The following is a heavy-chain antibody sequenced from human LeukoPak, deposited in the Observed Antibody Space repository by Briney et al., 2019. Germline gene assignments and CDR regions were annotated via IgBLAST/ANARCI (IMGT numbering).Heavy chain of an antibody. Sequence: PSETLSLTCAVSGGSISSSSWWSWVRQPPGKGLEWIGEIYHSGSTNYNPSLKSRVTISVDKSKNQFSLKLSSVTAADTAVYYCARDRVGATRYSDAFDIWGQGTMVTVSS. CDR2: IYHSGST. J-gene: IGHJ3*02. CDR1: GGSISSSSW. D-gene: IGHD1-26*01. V-gene: IGHV4-4*02. CDR3: ARDRVGATRYSDAFDI.